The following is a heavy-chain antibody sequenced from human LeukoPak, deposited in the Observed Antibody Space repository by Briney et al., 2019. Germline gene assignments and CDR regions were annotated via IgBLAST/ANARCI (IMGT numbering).Heavy chain of an antibody. CDR1: GFTFSIYS. CDR2: ISSSSDYI. J-gene: IGHJ4*02. CDR3: ARDHDILTGYNDY. V-gene: IGHV3-21*01. D-gene: IGHD3-9*01. Sequence: PGGSLRLSCAASGFTFSIYSLNWVRQAPGKGLEWVSSISSSSDYISYADSVKGRFTISRDNAKNSLYLQMNSLRAEDTAVYYCARDHDILTGYNDYWGQGTLVTVSS.